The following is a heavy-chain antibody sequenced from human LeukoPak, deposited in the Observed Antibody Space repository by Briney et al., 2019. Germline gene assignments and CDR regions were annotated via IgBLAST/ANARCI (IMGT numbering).Heavy chain of an antibody. Sequence: SETLSLTCTVSGHSISSGYYWGWIRQPPGKGLEWIGSIYYSGSTYYNPSLKSRVTISVDTSKNQFSLKLSSVTAADTAVYFCARGVVVTVPSFDNWGQGTLVTVSS. J-gene: IGHJ4*02. V-gene: IGHV4-38-2*02. D-gene: IGHD2-21*02. CDR3: ARGVVVTVPSFDN. CDR2: IYYSGST. CDR1: GHSISSGYY.